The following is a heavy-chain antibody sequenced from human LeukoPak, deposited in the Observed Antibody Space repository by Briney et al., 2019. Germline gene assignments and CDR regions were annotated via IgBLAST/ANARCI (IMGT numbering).Heavy chain of an antibody. CDR2: IYSNGKE. Sequence: PGGSLRLSCLASGFSVDSNYMIWVRQAPGKGLEWVSVIYSNGKEYYAESAKGRFTISRDISKNSLDLQMNRLRGDDTAVYYCARESPTSGIDSWGQGTLVIVSS. CDR3: ARESPTSGIDS. D-gene: IGHD2-15*01. J-gene: IGHJ5*01. V-gene: IGHV3-53*01. CDR1: GFSVDSNY.